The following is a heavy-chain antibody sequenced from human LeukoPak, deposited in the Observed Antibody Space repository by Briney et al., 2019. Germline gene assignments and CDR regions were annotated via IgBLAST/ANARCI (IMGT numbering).Heavy chain of an antibody. V-gene: IGHV4-30-2*01. CDR2: IYHSGST. CDR3: ARAEHYYDSSGPFDY. CDR1: GGSISSGGYS. Sequence: SQTLSLTCAVSGGSISSGGYSWSWIRQTPGKGLEWIGYIYHSGSTYYNPSLKSRVTISVDRSKNQFSLKLSSVTAADTAVYYCARAEHYYDSSGPFDYWGQGTLVTVSS. J-gene: IGHJ4*02. D-gene: IGHD3-22*01.